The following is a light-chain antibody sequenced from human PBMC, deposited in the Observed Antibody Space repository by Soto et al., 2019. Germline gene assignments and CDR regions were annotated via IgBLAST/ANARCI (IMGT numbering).Light chain of an antibody. J-gene: IGKJ1*01. V-gene: IGKV2-28*01. CDR2: LGS. CDR3: MQALQIRT. CDR1: QSLLYSNGYNY. Sequence: DIVMTQSPLSLPVTPGEPASISCRSSQSLLYSNGYNYLDWYLQKPGQSPQLLIYLGSNRASGVPDRFSGSGSGTDFTLKISRVEAEDVGVYYCMQALQIRTFGQGTKVEIK.